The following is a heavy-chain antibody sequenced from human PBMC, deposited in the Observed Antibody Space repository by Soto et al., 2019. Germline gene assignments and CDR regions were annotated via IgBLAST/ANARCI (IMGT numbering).Heavy chain of an antibody. V-gene: IGHV3-74*01. CDR1: GFTFSSYW. D-gene: IGHD3-9*01. CDR2: INSDGSST. Sequence: EVQLVESGGGLVQPGGSLRLSCAASGFTFSSYWMHWVRQAPGKGLVWVSRINSDGSSTSYADSVKGRFTISRDNAKNTLYLQMNSRRAEDTAVYYCARGGAYYDILTGTPYYYYGMDVWGQGTTVTVS. CDR3: ARGGAYYDILTGTPYYYYGMDV. J-gene: IGHJ6*02.